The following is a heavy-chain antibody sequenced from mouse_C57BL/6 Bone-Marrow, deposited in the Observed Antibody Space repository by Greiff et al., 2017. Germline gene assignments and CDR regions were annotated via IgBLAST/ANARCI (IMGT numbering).Heavy chain of an antibody. CDR2: IWTGGGT. V-gene: IGHV2-9-1*01. J-gene: IGHJ2*01. Sequence: VQLQQSGPGLVAPSQSLSITCTVSGFSLTSYAISWVRQPPGKGLEWLGVIWTGGGTNYNSALESRLSISKDNSKSQVFLKMNSLQPDDTARYYCARNPLYGYEGFDYWGQGTTLTVSS. CDR1: GFSLTSYA. CDR3: ARNPLYGYEGFDY. D-gene: IGHD2-2*01.